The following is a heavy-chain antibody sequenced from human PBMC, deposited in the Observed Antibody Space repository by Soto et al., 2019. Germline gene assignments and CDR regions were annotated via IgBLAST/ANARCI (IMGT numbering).Heavy chain of an antibody. D-gene: IGHD6-19*01. V-gene: IGHV3-13*01. Sequence: PGGSLRLSCAASGFIFSTYDMHWVRQATGKGLEWVSAIGTLRDTYYLDSVKGRFTISRENARNSVYLQMNSLRAGDTAVYYCARDWSSSDWFPHIDYWGQGTLVTVSS. CDR3: ARDWSSSDWFPHIDY. J-gene: IGHJ4*02. CDR1: GFIFSTYD. CDR2: IGTLRDT.